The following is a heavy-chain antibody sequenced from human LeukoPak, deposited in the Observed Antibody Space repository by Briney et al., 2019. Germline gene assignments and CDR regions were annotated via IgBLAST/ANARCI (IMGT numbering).Heavy chain of an antibody. V-gene: IGHV3-13*01. J-gene: IGHJ4*02. Sequence: PGGSLRLSCTASAFTLGSQTMHWVRQIPGQGLESVAAVLYGFSSLFTVSVQGRIHVSREDDRNVLYLEMNSLRAGDTAVYYCVREARGYHYTYFDYWGQGTLVSVSS. D-gene: IGHD5-18*01. CDR2: VLYGFSS. CDR1: AFTLGSQT. CDR3: VREARGYHYTYFDY.